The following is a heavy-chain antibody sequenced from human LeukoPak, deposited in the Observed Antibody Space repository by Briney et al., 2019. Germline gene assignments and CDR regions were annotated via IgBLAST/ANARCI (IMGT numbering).Heavy chain of an antibody. J-gene: IGHJ4*02. CDR3: ARETHYDFWSGFSDY. CDR1: GYTFTSYG. V-gene: IGHV1-18*01. CDR2: ISAYNGNT. Sequence: ASVKVSCKASGYTFTSYGISWVRQAPGQGLEWTGWISAYNGNTNYAQKLQGRVTMTTDTSTSTAYMELRSLRSDDTAVYYCARETHYDFWSGFSDYWGQGTLVTVSS. D-gene: IGHD3-3*01.